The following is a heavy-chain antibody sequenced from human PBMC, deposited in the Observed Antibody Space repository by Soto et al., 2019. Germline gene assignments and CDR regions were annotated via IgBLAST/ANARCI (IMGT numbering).Heavy chain of an antibody. Sequence: QVQLVQSGAEVKKPGASVKVSCKASGYTFTSYGISWVRQAPGQGLEWMGWISAYNGNTKYAQKLQGRVTMTTDTSRRTAYMKLRSLRSEDTAVYYCARDLAVPLIDSWGQEPLVTVSS. J-gene: IGHJ4*02. D-gene: IGHD6-19*01. CDR2: ISAYNGNT. CDR3: ARDLAVPLIDS. CDR1: GYTFTSYG. V-gene: IGHV1-18*01.